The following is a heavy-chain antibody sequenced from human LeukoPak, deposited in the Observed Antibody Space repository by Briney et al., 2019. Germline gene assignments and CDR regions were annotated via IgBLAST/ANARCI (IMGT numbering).Heavy chain of an antibody. CDR1: GGSISSYY. CDR2: IYGSGST. D-gene: IGHD5-12*01. Sequence: SETLSLTCTVPGGSISSYYWSWIRQPPGKGLEWIGYIYGSGSTTYNPSLKSRVTISIDTSKNQFSLKLSSVTAADTAVYYCARRATMLAGGYFDYWGQGTLVSVSS. V-gene: IGHV4-4*09. CDR3: ARRATMLAGGYFDY. J-gene: IGHJ4*02.